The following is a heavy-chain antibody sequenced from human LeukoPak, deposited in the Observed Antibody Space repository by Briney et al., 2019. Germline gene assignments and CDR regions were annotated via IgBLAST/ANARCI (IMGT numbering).Heavy chain of an antibody. Sequence: PSETLSLTCTVSGGSISSYYWSWIRQPPGKGLEWIGYIYYSGSTNYNPSLKSRVTISVDTSKNQFSLKLSSVTAADTAVYYSARYSSYYYYGMDVWGQGTTVTVSS. D-gene: IGHD6-13*01. CDR2: IYYSGST. V-gene: IGHV4-59*01. CDR3: ARYSSYYYYGMDV. J-gene: IGHJ6*02. CDR1: GGSISSYY.